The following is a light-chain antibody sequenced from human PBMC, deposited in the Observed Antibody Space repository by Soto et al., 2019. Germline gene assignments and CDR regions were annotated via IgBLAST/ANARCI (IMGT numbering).Light chain of an antibody. J-gene: IGKJ1*01. CDR3: QQYNNWPRT. V-gene: IGKV3-15*01. CDR1: HSVSSN. Sequence: EIMMKQSPATLSVSPGERATLSCRASHSVSSNLAWYQQKPGQAPRLLIYGTSTRATGIPARFSGSGSGTDFTLTISSLQFEDFAVYYCQQYNNWPRTFGQGTMADI. CDR2: GTS.